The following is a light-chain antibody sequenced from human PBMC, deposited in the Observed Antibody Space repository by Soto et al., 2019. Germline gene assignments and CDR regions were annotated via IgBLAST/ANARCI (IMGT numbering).Light chain of an antibody. CDR3: ALYVGSGTVV. V-gene: IGLV8-61*01. J-gene: IGLJ2*01. Sequence: QAVLSQEPSFSVSPGETVTLTCGLTSASVLTSYYPSWYQQTPGQAPRTLIYSTNIRSSGVPDRFSGSILGNKAALTITGAQADDESDYYCALYVGSGTVVFGGGTNLTVL. CDR2: STN. CDR1: SASVLTSYY.